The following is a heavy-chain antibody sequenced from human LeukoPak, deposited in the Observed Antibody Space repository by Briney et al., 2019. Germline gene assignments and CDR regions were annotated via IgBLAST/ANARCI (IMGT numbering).Heavy chain of an antibody. CDR2: ISPIFNAA. CDR3: ATDRSNHDNFDS. J-gene: IGHJ4*02. V-gene: IGHV1-69*13. D-gene: IGHD3-22*01. Sequence: SVKVSCKASGGTFRTYVFSWVRQDPGQGLEWMGGISPIFNAANYAQKFKGRVTITADEGTNTVYMEMSSLTSEDTAVYYYATDRSNHDNFDSWGQGTLVTVSS. CDR1: GGTFRTYV.